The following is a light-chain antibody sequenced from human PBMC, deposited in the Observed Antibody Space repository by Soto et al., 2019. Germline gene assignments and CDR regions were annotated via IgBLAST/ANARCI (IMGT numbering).Light chain of an antibody. CDR1: QSVSRY. Sequence: IVLTQSPATLALSPGERATLSCRASQSVSRYLAWYQQKPGQAPRLLIYDASNRAAGIPTRFSGSGSGTDFTLTISGLEPEDFAVYYCQQRSNWPTFGQGTKVEIK. J-gene: IGKJ1*01. V-gene: IGKV3-11*01. CDR2: DAS. CDR3: QQRSNWPT.